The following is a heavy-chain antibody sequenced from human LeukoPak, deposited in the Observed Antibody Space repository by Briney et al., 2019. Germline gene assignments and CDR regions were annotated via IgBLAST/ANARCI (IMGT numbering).Heavy chain of an antibody. Sequence: GGSVRLSCAASVFTFSSYSMNWVRHAPWKGLEWVSSISSSSSYIYYADSVKGRFTISRDNAKNSLYLQMNSLRAEDTAVYSCARSSSWGSLLPDYWGQGTLVTVSS. CDR2: ISSSSSYI. CDR3: ARSSSWGSLLPDY. CDR1: VFTFSSYS. V-gene: IGHV3-21*04. D-gene: IGHD7-27*01. J-gene: IGHJ4*02.